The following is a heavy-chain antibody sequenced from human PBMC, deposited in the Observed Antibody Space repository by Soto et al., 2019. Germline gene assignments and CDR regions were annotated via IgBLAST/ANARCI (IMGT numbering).Heavy chain of an antibody. D-gene: IGHD3-16*01. Sequence: EVQLLESGGGLVQPGGSLRLSCAASGFTFSSYAMSWVRQAPGKGLEWVSAISGSGGSTYYADSVKGQFTISRDNSKNTLYLQMNSLRAEDTAVYYCAKDPTRLTGGFDYWGQGTLVTVSS. CDR2: ISGSGGST. CDR1: GFTFSSYA. CDR3: AKDPTRLTGGFDY. V-gene: IGHV3-23*01. J-gene: IGHJ4*02.